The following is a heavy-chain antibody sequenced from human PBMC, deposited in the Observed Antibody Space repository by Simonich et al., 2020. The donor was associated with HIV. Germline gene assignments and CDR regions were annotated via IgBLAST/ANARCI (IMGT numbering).Heavy chain of an antibody. CDR2: IYYIRST. Sequence: QVQLQESGPGLVKPSETLSLTCTVSGGSISSSSYYWGWIRQPPGKGLEWIGSIYYIRSTYANPSLKSLVSISVDTSKNQFSLKLSSVTAADTAVYYCARLLILFGGYYFDYWGQGTLVTVSS. J-gene: IGHJ4*02. CDR3: ARLLILFGGYYFDY. V-gene: IGHV4-39*01. CDR1: GGSISSSSYY. D-gene: IGHD3-16*01.